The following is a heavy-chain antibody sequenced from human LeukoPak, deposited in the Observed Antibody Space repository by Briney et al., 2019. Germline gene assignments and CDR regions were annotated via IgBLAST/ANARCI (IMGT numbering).Heavy chain of an antibody. J-gene: IGHJ4*02. CDR3: AKAPVTTCSGAYCYPFDY. D-gene: IGHD2-21*01. Sequence: GGSLRLSCAASGFTFGSYDMSWVRQAPGKGLEWVSSISGSSGHTFYADSVKGRFTISRDSSKNTLYLQMNRLRAEDAAVYYCAKAPVTTCSGAYCYPFDYWGQGTLVTVSS. CDR1: GFTFGSYD. V-gene: IGHV3-23*01. CDR2: ISGSSGHT.